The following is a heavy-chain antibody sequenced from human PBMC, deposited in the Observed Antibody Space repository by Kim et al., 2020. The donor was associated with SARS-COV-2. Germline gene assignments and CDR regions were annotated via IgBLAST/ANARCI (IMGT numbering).Heavy chain of an antibody. V-gene: IGHV4-59*01. D-gene: IGHD6-19*01. J-gene: IGHJ4*02. CDR3: ARAEWQWQSNAYYFDY. CDR2: IYYSGGT. Sequence: SETLSLTCAVSDGSISPYYWNWIRQPPGKGLEWIGYIYYSGGTDYNPSLKSRVTISVDTSKNQFSLKLSSVTAADTAVYYCARAEWQWQSNAYYFDYWGQGTLVTVSS. CDR1: DGSISPYY.